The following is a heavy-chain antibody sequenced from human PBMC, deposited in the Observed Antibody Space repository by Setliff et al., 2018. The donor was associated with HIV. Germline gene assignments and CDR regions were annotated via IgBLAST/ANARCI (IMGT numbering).Heavy chain of an antibody. V-gene: IGHV4-61*01. Sequence: PSETLSLTCAVSGYSISSGYYWGWIRQPPGKGLEWIGYIYYSGSTNYNPSLKSRVTISLDMSTGQFSLRLSSVTAADTAVYYCARAVYYFDFWGQGTLVTVSS. J-gene: IGHJ4*02. CDR3: ARAVYYFDF. D-gene: IGHD1-20*01. CDR1: GYSISSGYY. CDR2: IYYSGST.